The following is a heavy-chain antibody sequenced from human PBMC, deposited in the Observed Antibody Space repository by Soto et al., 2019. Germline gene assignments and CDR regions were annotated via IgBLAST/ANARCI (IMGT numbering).Heavy chain of an antibody. V-gene: IGHV1-18*01. CDR3: VKDRDSNTWPSRDV. J-gene: IGHJ6*02. D-gene: IGHD3-22*01. CDR1: GYTFTRNG. Sequence: GASVKVSCKTSGYTFTRNGISWVRQAPGQGLEWMGWISPNSGNIKYAQKLQGRVIMTTDTSTSTAYMELRSLRSDDTAVYYCVKDRDSNTWPSRDVWGQGTTVNVYS. CDR2: ISPNSGNI.